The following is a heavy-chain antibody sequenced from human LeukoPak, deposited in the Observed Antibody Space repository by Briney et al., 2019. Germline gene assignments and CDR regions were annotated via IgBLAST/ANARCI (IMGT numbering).Heavy chain of an antibody. Sequence: ASVKVSCKASGYTFTSYGISWVRQAPGQGLEWMGGIIPIFGTANYAQKFQGRVTITADESTSTAYMELSSLRSEDTAGYYCARHGDGYNARDYWGQGTLVTVSS. D-gene: IGHD5-24*01. CDR3: ARHGDGYNARDY. V-gene: IGHV1-69*13. CDR2: IIPIFGTA. CDR1: GYTFTSYG. J-gene: IGHJ4*02.